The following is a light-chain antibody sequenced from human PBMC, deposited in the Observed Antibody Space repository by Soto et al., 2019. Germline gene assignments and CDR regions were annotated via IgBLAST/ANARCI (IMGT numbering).Light chain of an antibody. CDR3: QQTRAYPST. CDR2: GAS. V-gene: IGKV1-6*01. Sequence: TTLSPSSLSASEGDTDTITCRASQGIGKDLAWFQQRPGKAPKLLIYGASGLQNGVPSRFSGSGSGTDFTLTITSLQAEDFATYYCQQTRAYPSTSGGGTNVDIK. J-gene: IGKJ4*01. CDR1: QGIGKD.